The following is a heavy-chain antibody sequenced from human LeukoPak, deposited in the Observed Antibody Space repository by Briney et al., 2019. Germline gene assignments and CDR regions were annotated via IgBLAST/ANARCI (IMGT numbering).Heavy chain of an antibody. CDR3: ARDFAPFFNYDSSGYPH. J-gene: IGHJ4*02. CDR2: INPSGGST. Sequence: ASVKVSCKASGYTFTSYYMHWVRQAPGQGLEWMGIINPSGGSTSYAQKFQGRVTMTRDTSTSTVYMELSSLRSDGTAVYYCARDFAPFFNYDSSGYPHWGQGTLVTVSS. D-gene: IGHD3-22*01. V-gene: IGHV1-46*01. CDR1: GYTFTSYY.